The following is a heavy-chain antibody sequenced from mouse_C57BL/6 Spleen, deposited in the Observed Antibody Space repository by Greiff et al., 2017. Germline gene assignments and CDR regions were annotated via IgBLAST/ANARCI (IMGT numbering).Heavy chain of an antibody. Sequence: QVHVKQSGAELVRPGASVTLSCKASGYTFTDYEMHWVKQTPVHGLEWIGAIDPETGGTAYNQKFKGKAILTADKSSSTAYMELRSLTSEDSAVYYCTRSKLRYAMDYWGQGTSVTVSS. D-gene: IGHD1-1*01. CDR2: IDPETGGT. J-gene: IGHJ4*01. CDR1: GYTFTDYE. CDR3: TRSKLRYAMDY. V-gene: IGHV1-15*01.